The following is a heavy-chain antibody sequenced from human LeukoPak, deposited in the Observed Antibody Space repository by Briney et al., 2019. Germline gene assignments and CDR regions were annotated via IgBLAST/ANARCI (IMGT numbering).Heavy chain of an antibody. V-gene: IGHV3-7*03. J-gene: IGHJ4*02. CDR2: IHPEGNEK. CDR1: GFTFSNFW. Sequence: PGGSLRLSCAVSGFTFSNFWMSWVRQAPGRGLEWVANIHPEGNEKYHAESVKGRFTISRDNAKNLLFLQMNGLRVEDTAVYYCAKRYFGNYYFDSWGQGTLVTVSS. CDR3: AKRYFGNYYFDS. D-gene: IGHD3-9*01.